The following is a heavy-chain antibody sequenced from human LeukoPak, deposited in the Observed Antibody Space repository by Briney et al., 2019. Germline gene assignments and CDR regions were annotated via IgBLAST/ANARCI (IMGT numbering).Heavy chain of an antibody. D-gene: IGHD6-13*01. V-gene: IGHV3-21*01. CDR1: GFTFSSYS. CDR2: ISSSSSYI. J-gene: IGHJ4*02. CDR3: ARDSIAAAGNFDY. Sequence: PGGSLRLSCAASGFTFSSYSMNWVRQAPGKGLEWVSSISSSSSYIYYADSVKGRFTISRDNAKNSLYLQMNSLRAEDTAVYYCARDSIAAAGNFDYWGQGTPGHRLL.